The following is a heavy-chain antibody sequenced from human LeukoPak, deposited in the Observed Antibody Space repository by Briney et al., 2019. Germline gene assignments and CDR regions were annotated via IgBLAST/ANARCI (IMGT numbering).Heavy chain of an antibody. V-gene: IGHV3-20*04. J-gene: IGHJ4*02. CDR2: INWNGGST. CDR3: ARDFLRRGSYRYYFDY. CDR1: GFTFSSYA. Sequence: GGSLRLSCAASGFTFSSYAMSWVRQAPGKGLEWVSGINWNGGSTGYADSVKGRFTISRDNAKNSLYLQMNSLRAEDTALYYCARDFLRRGSYRYYFDYWGQGTLVTVSS. D-gene: IGHD3-16*01.